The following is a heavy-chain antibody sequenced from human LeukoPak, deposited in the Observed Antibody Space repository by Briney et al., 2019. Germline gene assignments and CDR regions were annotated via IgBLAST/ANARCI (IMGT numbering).Heavy chain of an antibody. Sequence: PSETLSLTCTVSGGSFSSGGYYWSCIRQHPGKGLEWIGYIYYSGSTYYNPSLKSRVTISVDTSKNQFSLKLSSVTAADTAVYYCARDKRYCSGGSCYPYFDYWGQGTLVTVSS. V-gene: IGHV4-31*03. J-gene: IGHJ4*02. CDR1: GGSFSSGGYY. CDR2: IYYSGST. CDR3: ARDKRYCSGGSCYPYFDY. D-gene: IGHD2-15*01.